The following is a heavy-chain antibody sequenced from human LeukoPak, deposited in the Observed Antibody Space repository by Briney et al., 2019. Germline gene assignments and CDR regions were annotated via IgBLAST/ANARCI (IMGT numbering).Heavy chain of an antibody. D-gene: IGHD3-22*01. J-gene: IGHJ4*02. CDR1: GYTFTGYY. V-gene: IGHV1-2*02. Sequence: ASVKVSCKASGYTFTGYYMHWVRQAPGQGLEWMGWINPNSGGTNYAQKFQGRVTMTRDTSISTAYMELSRLRSDDTAVYYCAGDLDSSGSLDWDYWGQGTLVTVSS. CDR2: INPNSGGT. CDR3: AGDLDSSGSLDWDY.